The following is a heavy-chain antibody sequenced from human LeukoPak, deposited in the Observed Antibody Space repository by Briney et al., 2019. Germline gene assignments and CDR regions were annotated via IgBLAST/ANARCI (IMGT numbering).Heavy chain of an antibody. CDR2: IKQDGSEK. D-gene: IGHD3-22*01. CDR3: ASPFFDYYDSSGYYSDAFDI. CDR1: GITLSNYG. Sequence: GGSLRLSCAVSGITLSNYGMSWVRQAPGKGLEWVANIKQDGSEKYYVDSVKGRFTISRDNAKNSLYLQMNSPRAEDTAVYYCASPFFDYYDSSGYYSDAFDIWGQGTMVTVSS. V-gene: IGHV3-7*01. J-gene: IGHJ3*02.